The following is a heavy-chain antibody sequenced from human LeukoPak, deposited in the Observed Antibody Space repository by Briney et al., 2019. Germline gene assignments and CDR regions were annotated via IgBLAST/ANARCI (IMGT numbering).Heavy chain of an antibody. D-gene: IGHD2-15*01. Sequence: SETLSLTCAVYGGSFSGYYWSWIRQPPGKGLEWIGEINHSGSTNYNPSLKSRVTISVDTSKNQFSLKLSSVTAADTAVYYCARAPADCSGGSCYRYYYYGMDVWGKGTRSPSPQ. J-gene: IGHJ6*04. CDR2: INHSGST. CDR1: GGSFSGYY. CDR3: ARAPADCSGGSCYRYYYYGMDV. V-gene: IGHV4-34*01.